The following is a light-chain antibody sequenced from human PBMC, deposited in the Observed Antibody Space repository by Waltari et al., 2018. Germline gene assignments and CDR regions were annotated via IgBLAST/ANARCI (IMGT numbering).Light chain of an antibody. CDR1: LSIDDS. CDR3: QQYNQRPLT. V-gene: IGKV3-15*01. J-gene: IGKJ4*01. Sequence: EIVMTQSPATLSVSRGGSATLSCRASLSIDDSLAWYQQKPGQPPRLLIHGASTRDTGIPVRFSGSGAGTAFTLTITGLQSEDFAVYFCQQYNQRPLTFGRGTKVEIK. CDR2: GAS.